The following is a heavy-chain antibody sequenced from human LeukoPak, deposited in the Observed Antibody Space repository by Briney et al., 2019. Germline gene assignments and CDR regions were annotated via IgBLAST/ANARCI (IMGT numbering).Heavy chain of an antibody. CDR2: VYSDGST. V-gene: IGHV3-53*01. CDR1: GFTVSSNY. CDR3: AKDRLSNGDPAGY. J-gene: IGHJ4*02. D-gene: IGHD4-17*01. Sequence: GGSLRLSCAASGFTVSSNYMSWVRQAPGKGLEWVSSVYSDGSTNYAGSAKGRFTMSRDNSKNTLYLQLNSLRAEDTAIYYCAKDRLSNGDPAGYWGQGTLVTVSS.